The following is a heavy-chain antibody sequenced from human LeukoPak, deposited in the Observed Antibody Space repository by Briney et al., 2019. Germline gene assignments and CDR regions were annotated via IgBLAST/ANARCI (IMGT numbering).Heavy chain of an antibody. V-gene: IGHV3-30*03. Sequence: GGSLRLSCAASGFTFSSYGMHWVRQAPGKGLEWVAVISYDGSNKYYADSVKGRFTISRDNSKNTLYLQMNSLRAEDTAVYYCATLGGASGYWGQGTLVTVSS. CDR1: GFTFSSYG. J-gene: IGHJ4*02. D-gene: IGHD6-25*01. CDR3: ATLGGASGY. CDR2: ISYDGSNK.